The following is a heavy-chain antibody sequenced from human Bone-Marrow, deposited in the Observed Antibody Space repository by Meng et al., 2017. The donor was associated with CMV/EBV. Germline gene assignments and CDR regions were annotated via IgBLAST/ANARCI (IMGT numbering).Heavy chain of an antibody. CDR1: GFTFSSYA. D-gene: IGHD1-26*01. CDR2: ISSSGSTI. J-gene: IGHJ6*02. CDR3: ARVHSGSYLGDYYYYYAMDV. Sequence: GESLKISCAASGFTFSSYAMHWVRQAPGKGLEWVSYISSSGSTIYYADSVKGRFTISRDNAKNSLFLQMNSLRAEDTAVYYCARVHSGSYLGDYYYYYAMDVWGQGTTVTVSS. V-gene: IGHV3-48*04.